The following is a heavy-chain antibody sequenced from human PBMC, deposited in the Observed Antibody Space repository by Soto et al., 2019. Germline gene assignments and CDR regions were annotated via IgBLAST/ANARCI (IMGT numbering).Heavy chain of an antibody. J-gene: IGHJ5*02. D-gene: IGHD5-12*01. CDR1: GFTFSIYA. Sequence: LRLSCSASGFTFSIYAMHWVRQAPGKGLEYVSAVSTNGGTSYYADSVKGRFTISRDNSRNTLYLQMNSLRPEDTAVYYCVKDRAPRDGYKTQPGSWGLGTLVTVS. CDR2: VSTNGGTS. V-gene: IGHV3-64D*06. CDR3: VKDRAPRDGYKTQPGS.